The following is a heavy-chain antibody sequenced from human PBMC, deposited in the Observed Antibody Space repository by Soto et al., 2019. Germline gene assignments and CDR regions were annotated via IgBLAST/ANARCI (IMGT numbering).Heavy chain of an antibody. D-gene: IGHD5-12*01. CDR2: IKSKTDGGTT. CDR1: GFTFSKAW. V-gene: IGHV3-15*01. J-gene: IGHJ6*02. CDR3: TTDWREMATIEDYYYYYGMDV. Sequence: GGSRRRSCAASGFTFSKAWMSWVRQAPGKGLEWVGRIKSKTDGGTTDYAAPVKGRFTISRDDSKNTLYLQMNSLKTEDTAVYYCTTDWREMATIEDYYYYYGMDVWGQGTTVTVSS.